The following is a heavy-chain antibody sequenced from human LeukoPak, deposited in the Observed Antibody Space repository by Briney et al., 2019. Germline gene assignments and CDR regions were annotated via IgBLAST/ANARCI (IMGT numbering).Heavy chain of an antibody. D-gene: IGHD6-13*01. CDR3: ARRIKQQLPNYYYYYYMDV. Sequence: GESLKISCKGSGYSFTSYWIGWVRQMPGKGLEWMGIIYPGDSDTRYSPSFQGQVTISADKSISTAYLQWSSLKASDTAMYYCARRIKQQLPNYYYYYYMDVWGKGTTVTVSS. V-gene: IGHV5-51*01. CDR2: IYPGDSDT. J-gene: IGHJ6*03. CDR1: GYSFTSYW.